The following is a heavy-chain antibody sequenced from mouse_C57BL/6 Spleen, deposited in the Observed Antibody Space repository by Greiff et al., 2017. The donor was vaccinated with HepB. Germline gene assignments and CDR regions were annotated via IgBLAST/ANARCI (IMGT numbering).Heavy chain of an antibody. Sequence: QVQLQQPGTELVKPGASVKLSCKASGYTFTSYWMHWVKQRPGQGLEWIGNINPSNGGTNYNEKFKSKATLTVDKSAITAYMPLSSLTSEDSAVYYFSRGTIVYDYEGFAYWGQGTLVTVSA. V-gene: IGHV1-53*01. CDR1: GYTFTSYW. CDR2: INPSNGGT. CDR3: SRGTIVYDYEGFAY. J-gene: IGHJ3*01. D-gene: IGHD2-4*01.